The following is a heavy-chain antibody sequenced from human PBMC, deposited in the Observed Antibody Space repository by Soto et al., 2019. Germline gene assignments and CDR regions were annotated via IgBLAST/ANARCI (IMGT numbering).Heavy chain of an antibody. CDR2: IRSKAYGGTT. Sequence: PGGSLRLSCAASGFTFSSYSMNWVRQAPGKGLEWVGFIRSKAYGGTTEYAASVKGRFTISRDDSKSIAYLQMNSLKTEDTAVYYCTRPRFRSIVGATTGYWGQGTLVTVSS. D-gene: IGHD1-26*01. CDR1: GFTFSSYS. V-gene: IGHV3-49*04. J-gene: IGHJ4*02. CDR3: TRPRFRSIVGATTGY.